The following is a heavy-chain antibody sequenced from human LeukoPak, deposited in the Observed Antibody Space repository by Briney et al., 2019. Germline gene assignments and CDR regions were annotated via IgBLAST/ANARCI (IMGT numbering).Heavy chain of an antibody. V-gene: IGHV3-48*03. CDR2: ISSSGTTI. D-gene: IGHD3-16*02. CDR1: GFTFSSYE. CDR3: ARVRYQTADY. Sequence: GGSLRLSCAASGFTFSSYETNWVRQAPGKGLEWVSYISSSGTTIHYADSVKGRFTISRDNAKNSVYLQMNSLRVEDTAVYYCARVRYQTADYWGQGTLVTVSS. J-gene: IGHJ4*02.